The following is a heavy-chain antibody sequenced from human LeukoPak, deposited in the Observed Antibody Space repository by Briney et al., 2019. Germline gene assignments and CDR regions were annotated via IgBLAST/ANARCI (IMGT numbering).Heavy chain of an antibody. Sequence: PGGSLRLSCAASGFTFSNYAMSWVRQAPGKGLEWVSAISGSGGSTYYADSVKGRFTISRDNPKNTLYLQMNSLRAEDTAVYYCAKEGIVVVPAAKYMDVWGKGTTVTVSS. D-gene: IGHD2-2*01. CDR2: ISGSGGST. CDR3: AKEGIVVVPAAKYMDV. CDR1: GFTFSNYA. V-gene: IGHV3-23*01. J-gene: IGHJ6*03.